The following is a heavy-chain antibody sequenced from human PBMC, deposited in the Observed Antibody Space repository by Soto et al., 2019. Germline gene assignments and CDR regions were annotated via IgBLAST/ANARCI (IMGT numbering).Heavy chain of an antibody. D-gene: IGHD3-22*01. CDR3: ARTPDSSGYYFDY. CDR2: IFYSGST. Sequence: QLQLQESGPGLVKPSETLSLTCTVSGGSITNSGYYWGWVRQPPGKGLEWIGSIFYSGSTHYKPSLQSRVTISGDTSKIQFSLKLSSVTAADTAVYYCARTPDSSGYYFDYWGQGTLVTVSS. CDR1: GGSITNSGYY. V-gene: IGHV4-39*01. J-gene: IGHJ4*02.